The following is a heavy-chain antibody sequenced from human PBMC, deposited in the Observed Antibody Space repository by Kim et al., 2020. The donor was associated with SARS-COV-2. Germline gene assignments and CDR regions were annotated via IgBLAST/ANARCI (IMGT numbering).Heavy chain of an antibody. D-gene: IGHD2-2*02. CDR1: GYSFTSYW. J-gene: IGHJ5*02. Sequence: GESLKISCKGFGYSFTSYWISWVRQMPGKGLEWMGRIDPSDSYTNYSPSFQGHVTISADKSISTAYLQWSRLKASDTAMYYCARLKRCRVVPAAIYNWFDPWGQGTLVPVSS. CDR2: IDPSDSYT. CDR3: ARLKRCRVVPAAIYNWFDP. V-gene: IGHV5-10-1*01.